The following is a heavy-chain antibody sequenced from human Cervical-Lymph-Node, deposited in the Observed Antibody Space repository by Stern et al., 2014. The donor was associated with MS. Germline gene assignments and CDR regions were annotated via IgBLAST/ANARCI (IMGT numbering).Heavy chain of an antibody. V-gene: IGHV1-2*06. J-gene: IGHJ5*01. CDR3: ARRRTMTGILDS. CDR1: GYIFSDYY. Sequence: QLVQSGAEVKKPGASVKVSCKASGYIFSDYYIHWVRQAPGHGLEWIGRIIPNNGATDYAQKFQARVTMTRDTSTGTAYMDLSGLTSDDTAMYYCARRRTMTGILDSWGQGSLVTVSS. D-gene: IGHD3-9*01. CDR2: IIPNNGAT.